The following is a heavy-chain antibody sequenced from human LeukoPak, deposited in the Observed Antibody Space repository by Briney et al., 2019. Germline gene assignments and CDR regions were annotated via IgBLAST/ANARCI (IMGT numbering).Heavy chain of an antibody. Sequence: GGSLRLSCAASGFIFSSYSMNWVRQAPGKELEWVSSISSSSSYIYYADSVKGRFTISRDNAKNSLNLQMNSLRAEDTAVYYCARGTRYSNGANQLYNWFDPWGQGTLVTVSS. CDR1: GFIFSSYS. CDR2: ISSSSSYI. J-gene: IGHJ5*02. CDR3: ARGTRYSNGANQLYNWFDP. D-gene: IGHD4/OR15-4a*01. V-gene: IGHV3-21*01.